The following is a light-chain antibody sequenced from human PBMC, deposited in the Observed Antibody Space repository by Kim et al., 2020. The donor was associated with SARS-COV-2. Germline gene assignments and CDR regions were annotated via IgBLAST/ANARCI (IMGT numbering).Light chain of an antibody. CDR2: GKD. Sequence: SSELTQDPAVSVALGQTVRITCQGDSLRQYYATWFQQKARQAPVLVFYGKDKRPSGVPDRFSGSTSGNTASLTITGAQAADEGDYYCESRDSQGKVVFGGGTQLTVL. J-gene: IGLJ2*01. V-gene: IGLV3-19*01. CDR1: SLRQYY. CDR3: ESRDSQGKVV.